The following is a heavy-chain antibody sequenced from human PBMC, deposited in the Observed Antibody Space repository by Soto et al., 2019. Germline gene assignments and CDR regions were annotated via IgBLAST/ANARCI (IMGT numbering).Heavy chain of an antibody. CDR3: GYLPCSGGSCYWFSFSGMDV. Sequence: QITLKESGPTLVKPTQTLTLTCTFSGFSLSTSGVGVAWIRQPPGKALERLALIYWDDDKRYRPSLESRLTITEDTSKNQVVLTMTNMASVDTATYYCGYLPCSGGSCYWFSFSGMDVWGQGTTVTVSS. D-gene: IGHD2-15*01. CDR1: GFSLSTSGVG. CDR2: IYWDDDK. V-gene: IGHV2-5*02. J-gene: IGHJ6*02.